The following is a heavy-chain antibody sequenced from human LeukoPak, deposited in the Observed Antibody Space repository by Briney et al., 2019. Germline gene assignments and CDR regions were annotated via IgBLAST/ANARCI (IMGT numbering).Heavy chain of an antibody. J-gene: IGHJ4*02. CDR3: AKCALGDYVGPHDY. V-gene: IGHV3-23*01. CDR1: GYTFSTFA. Sequence: PGGTLRLFCAASGYTFSTFAMTWVRQAPGNGLVWVSTISGSGGSTHYAGSVKGRFIISRDTSKNTVYLLMNSLRAEDTAVYYCAKCALGDYVGPHDYWGQGTLVTVPS. CDR2: ISGSGGST. D-gene: IGHD4-17*01.